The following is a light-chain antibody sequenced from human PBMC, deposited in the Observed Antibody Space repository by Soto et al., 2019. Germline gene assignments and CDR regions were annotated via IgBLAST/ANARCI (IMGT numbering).Light chain of an antibody. CDR3: QQHNNWPPIT. CDR1: QSLSSN. J-gene: IGKJ5*01. V-gene: IGKV3-15*01. Sequence: EIVMTQSPATLSVSPGERATLSCRASQSLSSNLAWYQQKPGQAPRLLIYGASTRATGIPVRFSGSGSGTEFTLTISSLQSEDFAVYYCQQHNNWPPITFGQGTRLEIK. CDR2: GAS.